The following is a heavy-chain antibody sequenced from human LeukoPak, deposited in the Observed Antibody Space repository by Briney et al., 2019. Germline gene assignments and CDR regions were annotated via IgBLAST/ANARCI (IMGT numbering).Heavy chain of an antibody. CDR3: ARDRPTNYDFWSGYYPRRSYYYYYMDV. Sequence: GGSLRLSCAASGFTFSTYNMNWVRQAPGKGLEWVSSITSSSSYTFYADSVRGRFTISRDNAKNSLYLQMNSLRAEDTAVYYCARDRPTNYDFWSGYYPRRSYYYYYMDVWGKGTTVTVSS. J-gene: IGHJ6*03. V-gene: IGHV3-21*01. D-gene: IGHD3-3*01. CDR2: ITSSSSYT. CDR1: GFTFSTYN.